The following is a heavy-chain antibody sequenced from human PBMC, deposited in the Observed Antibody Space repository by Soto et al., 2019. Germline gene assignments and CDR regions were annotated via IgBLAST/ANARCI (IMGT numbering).Heavy chain of an antibody. Sequence: GASVKVSCKASGYTFTSYDINWARQATGQGLEWMGWMNPNSGNTGYAQKFQGRVTMTRNTSISTAYMELSSLRSEDTDVYYCARGLRMVYATYYYYYMDVWGKGTTVTVSS. J-gene: IGHJ6*03. CDR2: MNPNSGNT. CDR3: ARGLRMVYATYYYYYMDV. D-gene: IGHD2-8*01. CDR1: GYTFTSYD. V-gene: IGHV1-8*01.